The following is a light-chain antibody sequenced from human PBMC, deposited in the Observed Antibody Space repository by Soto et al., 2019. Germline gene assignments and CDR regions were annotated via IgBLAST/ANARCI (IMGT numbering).Light chain of an antibody. CDR1: QSVSSN. Sequence: EIVMTQSPATLSVSPGERATLSCRASQSVSSNLAWYQQIPGQAPRLLFYGASSRATDVPPRFSARGSGTEFTLTISTLQSEDFAVYYCQQYDNWPRTFGQGTKLEIK. V-gene: IGKV3-15*01. CDR3: QQYDNWPRT. J-gene: IGKJ2*01. CDR2: GAS.